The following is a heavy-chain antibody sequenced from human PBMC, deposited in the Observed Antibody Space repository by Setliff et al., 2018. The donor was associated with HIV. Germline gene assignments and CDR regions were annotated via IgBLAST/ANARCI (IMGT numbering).Heavy chain of an antibody. CDR1: GGSITNSNGYY. V-gene: IGHV4-39*07. CDR3: ARVGSGWYWGYYGMDV. CDR2: VYSTGTT. J-gene: IGHJ6*02. D-gene: IGHD6-19*01. Sequence: KASETLSLTCIVSGGSITNSNGYYWGWIRQPPGKGLEWIASVYSTGTTYFNPSLKSRVTMSVDTSKNQFSLKLSSVTTADTAVYYCARVGSGWYWGYYGMDVWGQGTTVTVSS.